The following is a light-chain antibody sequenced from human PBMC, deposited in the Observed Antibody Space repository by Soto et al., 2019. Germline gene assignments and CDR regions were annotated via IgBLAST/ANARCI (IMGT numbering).Light chain of an antibody. J-gene: IGKJ4*01. Sequence: EIVLTHSPATLSFSPLDRATLSFSSSQSVSSYLAWYQQKVGQAPRLLIYGASSRATGTPDRFSGSGSGTDFTLTISRLEPEDFVVYYCQYYGHSPPVTFGGGTKVDNK. CDR1: QSVSSY. CDR2: GAS. CDR3: QYYGHSPPVT. V-gene: IGKV3-20*01.